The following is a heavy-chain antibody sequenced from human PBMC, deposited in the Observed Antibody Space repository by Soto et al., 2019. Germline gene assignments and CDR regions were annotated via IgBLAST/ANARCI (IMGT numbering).Heavy chain of an antibody. J-gene: IGHJ4*02. D-gene: IGHD2-2*01. CDR1: GYTLTSYG. CDR3: ARDFYCSSTSCYAIPPYYFDY. V-gene: IGHV1-18*01. Sequence: GASVKLSCTASGYTLTSYGISWVRQAPGQGLEWMGWISAYNGNTNYAQKLQGRVTMTTGTSTSTAYMELRSLRADDTAVYYCARDFYCSSTSCYAIPPYYFDYWGQGTLVTVSS. CDR2: ISAYNGNT.